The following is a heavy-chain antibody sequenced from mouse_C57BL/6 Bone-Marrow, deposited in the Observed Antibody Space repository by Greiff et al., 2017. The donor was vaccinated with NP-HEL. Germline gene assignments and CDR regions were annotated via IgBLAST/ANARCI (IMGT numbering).Heavy chain of an antibody. CDR1: GFSFNTYA. D-gene: IGHD1-1*01. Sequence: EVMLVESGGGLVQPKGSLKLSCAASGFSFNTYAMNWVRQAPGKGLEWVARIRRKSNTYATYYADSVKDSFTISRDDSESMLYLQMNNLKTEDTAMYYCVRPSHSRYYYGSSYWYFDVWGTGTTVTVSS. CDR2: IRRKSNTYAT. V-gene: IGHV10-1*01. CDR3: VRPSHSRYYYGSSYWYFDV. J-gene: IGHJ1*03.